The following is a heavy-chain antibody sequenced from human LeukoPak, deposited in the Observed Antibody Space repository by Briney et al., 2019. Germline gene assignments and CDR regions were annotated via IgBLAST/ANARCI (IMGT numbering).Heavy chain of an antibody. CDR3: ARNQRRLDY. CDR2: IKQDGSEK. CDR1: GFTFSNCW. Sequence: PGGSLRLSCAASGFTFSNCWMTWVRQAPGKGLELVANIKQDGSEKYYVDSVNGRFTISRDNAKNSLYLQMNSLRAEDTAVYYCARNQRRLDYWGQGTLVTVSS. V-gene: IGHV3-7*01. J-gene: IGHJ4*02. D-gene: IGHD1-14*01.